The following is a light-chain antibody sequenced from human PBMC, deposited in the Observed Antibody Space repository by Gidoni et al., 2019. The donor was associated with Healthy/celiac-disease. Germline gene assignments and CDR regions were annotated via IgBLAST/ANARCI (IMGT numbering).Light chain of an antibody. CDR1: QSVSSN. Sequence: EIVMTQTPATPSVSPGERATLSCRASQSVSSNLAWYQQKPCQAPRLLIYGASTRATGIPARFSGSGSGTDFTLTISSLQSEDFAVYSCQQYTNWPRTFXHXTKVEI. CDR2: GAS. CDR3: QQYTNWPRT. J-gene: IGKJ1*01. V-gene: IGKV3-15*01.